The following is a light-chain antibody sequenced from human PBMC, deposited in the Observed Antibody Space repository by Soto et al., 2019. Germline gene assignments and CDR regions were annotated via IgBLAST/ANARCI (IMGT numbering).Light chain of an antibody. CDR2: SAS. CDR3: QQSYSTPWT. V-gene: IGKV1-39*01. J-gene: IGKJ1*01. Sequence: IQLTQSPSSLSASVGDRVTITCQASRGISSYLAWYQQKPGKAPKLLVYSASTLQSGVPSRFSASGSGTEFTLTIKSLQPEDFATYHCQQSYSTPWTFGQGTKVDIK. CDR1: RGISSY.